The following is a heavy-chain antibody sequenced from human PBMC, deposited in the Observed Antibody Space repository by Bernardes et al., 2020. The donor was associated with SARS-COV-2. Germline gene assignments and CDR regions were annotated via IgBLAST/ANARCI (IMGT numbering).Heavy chain of an antibody. CDR3: VKSHYYNTGSFDY. V-gene: IGHV3-64D*06. CDR2: ISNNGGST. D-gene: IGHD3-10*01. CDR1: GFIFNSYA. J-gene: IGHJ4*02. Sequence: GGSLRLSCSASGFIFNSYAMYWVRQAPGKGLEYVSAISNNGGSTYYADSVKGRFTISRDNSENTLYLQMSTLRVDDTAVYWCVKSHYYNTGSFDYWGQGTLVTVSS.